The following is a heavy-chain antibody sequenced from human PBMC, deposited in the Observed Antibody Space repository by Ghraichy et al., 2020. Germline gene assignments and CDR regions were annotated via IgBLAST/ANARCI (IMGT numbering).Heavy chain of an antibody. Sequence: GGSLRLSCAASGFTFISYSMNWVRQAPGKGLEWVAAISSSSDYIHYADSVRGRFTISRDSADSSLYLQMNSLRVEDKAVYYCARGLQWEPPDYWGQGTLVTVSS. CDR3: ARGLQWEPPDY. D-gene: IGHD1-26*01. CDR1: GFTFISYS. CDR2: ISSSSDYI. J-gene: IGHJ4*02. V-gene: IGHV3-21*01.